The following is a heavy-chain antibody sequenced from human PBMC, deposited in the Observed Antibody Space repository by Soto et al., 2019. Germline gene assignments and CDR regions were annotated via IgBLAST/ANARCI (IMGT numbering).Heavy chain of an antibody. D-gene: IGHD2-15*01. CDR1: GYTFTSYG. V-gene: IGHV1-18*01. Sequence: ASVKVSCKASGYTFTSYGISWVRQAPGQGLEWMGWISAYNGNTNYAQKLQGRVTMTTDTSTSTAYMELRSLRSDDTAVYYCARLVVVAATQWFAPWGQGTLVTVSS. CDR3: ARLVVVAATQWFAP. CDR2: ISAYNGNT. J-gene: IGHJ5*02.